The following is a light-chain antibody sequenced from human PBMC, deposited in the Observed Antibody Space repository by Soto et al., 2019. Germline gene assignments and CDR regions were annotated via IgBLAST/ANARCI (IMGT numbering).Light chain of an antibody. V-gene: IGLV2-11*01. Sequence: QSALTQPRSVSGSPGQSVTLSCTGTSSDVGGYNYVSWYQQHPGKAPKLMIYDVSKRPSGVPDRFSGSKSGNTASLTISGLQAEDEADYYCCSYAGSYPWNVVFGGGTKLTVL. CDR2: DVS. CDR1: SSDVGGYNY. CDR3: CSYAGSYPWNVV. J-gene: IGLJ2*01.